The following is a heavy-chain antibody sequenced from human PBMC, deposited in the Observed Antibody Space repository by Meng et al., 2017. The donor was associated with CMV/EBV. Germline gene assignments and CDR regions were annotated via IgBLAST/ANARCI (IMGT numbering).Heavy chain of an antibody. CDR3: ARGGGGCGSDY. D-gene: IGHD2-15*01. Sequence: GESLKISCAASGFNFSSYSMNWVRQAPGKGLEWVSSINSSSSYIYYADSVKGRFTISRDNAKNSLYLQMNSLRAEDTAVYYCARGGGGCGSDYWGQGTLVTVSS. CDR1: GFNFSSYS. CDR2: INSSSSYI. V-gene: IGHV3-21*01. J-gene: IGHJ4*02.